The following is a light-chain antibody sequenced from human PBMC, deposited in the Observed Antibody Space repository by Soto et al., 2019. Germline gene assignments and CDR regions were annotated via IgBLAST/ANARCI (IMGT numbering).Light chain of an antibody. V-gene: IGLV2-14*01. J-gene: IGLJ2*01. Sequence: QSALTQPASVSGSPGQSFTISCTGTSSDVGAYNYVSWYQQHPVKAPKLMIYDVSSRPSGISNRFSGSKSGNTASLTISGVQAEDEADYYCSSYASSSTVIFGGGTKVTVL. CDR3: SSYASSSTVI. CDR1: SSDVGAYNY. CDR2: DVS.